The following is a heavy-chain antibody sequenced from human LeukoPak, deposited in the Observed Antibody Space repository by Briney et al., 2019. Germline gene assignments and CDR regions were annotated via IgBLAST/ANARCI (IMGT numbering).Heavy chain of an antibody. V-gene: IGHV3-53*01. Sequence: PGGSLRLPCAPSGFTVSSDYMSWVRQAPGKGLEWVSVIYSGGSTYYSDSVKGRFTISRDNAKNSLYLQMNSLRAEDTAVYYCARDYSPKYDYVWGSYPQAPISWGQGTLVTVSS. CDR1: GFTVSSDY. CDR3: ARDYSPKYDYVWGSYPQAPIS. J-gene: IGHJ4*02. D-gene: IGHD3-16*02. CDR2: IYSGGST.